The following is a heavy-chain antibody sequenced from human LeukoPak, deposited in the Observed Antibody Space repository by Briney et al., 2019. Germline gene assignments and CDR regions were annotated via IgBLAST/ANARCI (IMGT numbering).Heavy chain of an antibody. D-gene: IGHD3-9*01. CDR2: INPSGGST. V-gene: IGHV1-46*01. CDR3: AREERYFDWFDY. CDR1: GYTFTSYY. Sequence: ASVKVSCKESGYTFTSYYMHWVRQAPGQGLEWMGIINPSGGSTSYAQKFQGRVTMTRDMSTSTVYMELSSLRSEDTAVYYCAREERYFDWFDYWGQGTLVTVSS. J-gene: IGHJ4*02.